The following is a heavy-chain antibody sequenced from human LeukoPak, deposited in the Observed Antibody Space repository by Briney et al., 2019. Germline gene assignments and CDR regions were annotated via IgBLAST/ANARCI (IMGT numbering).Heavy chain of an antibody. CDR1: GGSISSSSYY. CDR3: ARARYYYDSSGYGTISAFDI. J-gene: IGHJ3*02. V-gene: IGHV4-39*07. D-gene: IGHD3-22*01. Sequence: PSETLSLTCTVSGGSISSSSYYWGWIRQPPGKGLEWIGSIYYSGSTYYNPSLKSRVTISVDTSKNQFSLKLSSVTAADTAVYYCARARYYYDSSGYGTISAFDIWGQGTMVTVSS. CDR2: IYYSGST.